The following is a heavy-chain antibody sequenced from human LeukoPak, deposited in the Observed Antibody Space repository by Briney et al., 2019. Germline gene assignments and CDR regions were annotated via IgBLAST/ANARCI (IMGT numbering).Heavy chain of an antibody. CDR2: ISSSGSTI. Sequence: GGSLRLSCAASGFTFSSYEMNWVRQAPGKGLEWVSYISSSGSTIYYADSVKGRFTISRDNAKNSLYLQMNSLRAEDTAVYYCARDQITMVRGVIIRGPFDHWGQGTLVTVSS. CDR3: ARDQITMVRGVIIRGPFDH. D-gene: IGHD3-10*01. J-gene: IGHJ4*02. V-gene: IGHV3-48*03. CDR1: GFTFSSYE.